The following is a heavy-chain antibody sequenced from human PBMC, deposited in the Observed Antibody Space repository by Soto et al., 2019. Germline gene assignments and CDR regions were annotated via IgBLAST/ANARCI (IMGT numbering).Heavy chain of an antibody. CDR1: GGTFSRYS. V-gene: IGHV1-69*08. D-gene: IGHD2-2*01. Sequence: QVQLVQSGAEVKKPGSSVKVSCKASGGTFSRYSITWVRQAPGHGLEWIGRIIPIFGIPTYAQKFQGRVTITADESTSTAYRERSSLRSDDTAVYYCAREDRDRETGLVPAAIDGMDVWGQGTTVTVSS. CDR2: IIPIFGIP. J-gene: IGHJ6*02. CDR3: AREDRDRETGLVPAAIDGMDV.